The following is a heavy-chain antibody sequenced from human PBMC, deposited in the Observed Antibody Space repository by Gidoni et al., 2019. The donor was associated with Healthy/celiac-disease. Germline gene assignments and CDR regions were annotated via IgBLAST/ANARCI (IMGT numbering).Heavy chain of an antibody. J-gene: IGHJ4*02. CDR1: GFTFSSYS. D-gene: IGHD1-26*01. CDR3: ARGFGATTQSTTYYFDY. Sequence: VQLVESGGGLVKPGGSLRLSCSASGFTFSSYSMNWVRQAPGKGLEWVSAISSSSSYIYYADSEKGRFTISRDNDKNSLYLQMNSLRAEDTAVYYCARGFGATTQSTTYYFDYWGQGTLVTVSS. V-gene: IGHV3-21*01. CDR2: ISSSSSYI.